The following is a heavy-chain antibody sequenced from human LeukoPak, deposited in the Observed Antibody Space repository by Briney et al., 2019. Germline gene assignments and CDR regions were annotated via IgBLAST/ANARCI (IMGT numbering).Heavy chain of an antibody. V-gene: IGHV1-3*01. Sequence: GASVKVSCKASGYTFTSYAMHWVRQAPGQRLEWMGWINAGNGNTKYSQKFQGRVTITRDTSASTAYMELSSLRSEDTAVYYCARDGDSSTWYAGAYFDYWGQGTLVTVSS. CDR1: GYTFTSYA. CDR3: ARDGDSSTWYAGAYFDY. J-gene: IGHJ4*02. CDR2: INAGNGNT. D-gene: IGHD6-13*01.